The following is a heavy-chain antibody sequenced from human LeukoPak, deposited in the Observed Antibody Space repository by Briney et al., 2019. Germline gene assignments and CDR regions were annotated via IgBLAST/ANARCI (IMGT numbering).Heavy chain of an antibody. CDR1: GFTFSSYV. J-gene: IGHJ4*02. CDR2: ISYDGSNE. CDR3: ARDQTYYDYVWGSYRYTPFDY. D-gene: IGHD3-16*02. Sequence: GRSLRLSCAASGFTFSSYVMHWVRQAPGKGLEWVAIISYDGSNEYYADSVKGRFTISRDNSKNSLYLQMNSLRAEDTAVYYCARDQTYYDYVWGSYRYTPFDYWGQGTLVTVSS. V-gene: IGHV3-30*04.